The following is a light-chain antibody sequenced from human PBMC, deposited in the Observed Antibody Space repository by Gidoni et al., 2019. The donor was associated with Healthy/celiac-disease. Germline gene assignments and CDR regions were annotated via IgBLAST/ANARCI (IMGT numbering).Light chain of an antibody. V-gene: IGKV1-39*01. CDR2: AAS. J-gene: IGKJ4*01. CDR3: QQSYSTPLT. CDR1: QSISSY. Sequence: GDRVTITCRASQSISSYLNWYQQKPGKAPKLLIYAASSLQSGVPSRFSGSGSGTDFTLTISSLQPEDFATDYCQQSYSTPLTCGGGTKVEIK.